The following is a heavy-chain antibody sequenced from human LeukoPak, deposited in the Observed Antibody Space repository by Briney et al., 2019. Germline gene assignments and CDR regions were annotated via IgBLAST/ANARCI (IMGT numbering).Heavy chain of an antibody. V-gene: IGHV3-30*03. CDR2: ISYDGSNK. J-gene: IGHJ4*02. CDR3: ARFGNPYGDYVPGFYGLEY. D-gene: IGHD4-17*01. CDR1: GFTFSGYG. Sequence: PGGSLRLSCAASGFTFSGYGMHWVRQAPGKGLEWVAVISYDGSNKYYADSVKGRFTISRDNSKNTLYLQMNSLRAEDTAVYYCARFGNPYGDYVPGFYGLEYWGQGTLVTVSS.